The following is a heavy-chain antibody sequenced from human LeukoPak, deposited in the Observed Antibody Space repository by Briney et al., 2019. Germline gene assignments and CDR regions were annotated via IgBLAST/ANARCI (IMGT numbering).Heavy chain of an antibody. CDR2: ISPSGDIR. V-gene: IGHV3-23*01. CDR3: AKDDAWLRFGE. CDR1: GFTFSNHG. J-gene: IGHJ4*02. Sequence: GGSLRLSCAASGFTFSNHGMNWVRQAPGKGLEWVSGISPSGDIRYYADSVKGRFTISRDNSKNTLYLEVISLTAEDTAVYYCAKDDAWLRFGEWSQGTLVTVSS. D-gene: IGHD3-10*01.